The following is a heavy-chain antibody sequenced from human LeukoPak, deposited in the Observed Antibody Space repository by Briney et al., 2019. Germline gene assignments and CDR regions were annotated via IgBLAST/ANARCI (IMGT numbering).Heavy chain of an antibody. J-gene: IGHJ4*02. Sequence: PGGSLRLSCAASGFTFSHHYMSWIRQAPREGLEWVSHISSGNGYTDYADSVKGRFIISRDNAKNSLYLQMNSLRAEDTAVYYCARTHSPSGYSYFFDYWGQGTLVTVSS. V-gene: IGHV3-11*03. D-gene: IGHD3-22*01. CDR3: ARTHSPSGYSYFFDY. CDR2: ISSGNGYT. CDR1: GFTFSHHY.